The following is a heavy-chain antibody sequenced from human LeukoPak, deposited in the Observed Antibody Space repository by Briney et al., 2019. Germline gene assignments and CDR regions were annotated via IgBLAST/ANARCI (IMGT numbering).Heavy chain of an antibody. D-gene: IGHD6-6*01. CDR2: IYSSGSN. Sequence: PSETLSLTCTVSGGSISGYFWSWIRQPAGKGLEWIGRIYSSGSNNYNPPLKSRVTMSLDTSKNHLSLNLSSVTAADTAVYYCAREESQGPQYSSSSGGWGQGTLVTVSS. V-gene: IGHV4-4*07. CDR1: GGSISGYF. CDR3: AREESQGPQYSSSSGG. J-gene: IGHJ4*02.